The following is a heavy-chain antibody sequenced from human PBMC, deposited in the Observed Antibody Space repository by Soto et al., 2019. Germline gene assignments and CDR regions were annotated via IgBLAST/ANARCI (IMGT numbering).Heavy chain of an antibody. D-gene: IGHD3-16*02. CDR3: ARATPLYDYIWGSYRHDAFDI. Sequence: QVQLQQWGAGLLKPSETLSLTCAVYGGSFSGYYWSWIRQPPGKGLEWIGEINHSGSTNYNPSLKSRVTISVDTSKNQFSLKLSSVTAADTAVYYCARATPLYDYIWGSYRHDAFDIWGQGTMVTVSS. J-gene: IGHJ3*02. CDR1: GGSFSGYY. V-gene: IGHV4-34*01. CDR2: INHSGST.